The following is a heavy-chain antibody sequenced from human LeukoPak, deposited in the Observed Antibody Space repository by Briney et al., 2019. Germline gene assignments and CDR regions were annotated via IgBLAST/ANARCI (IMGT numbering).Heavy chain of an antibody. D-gene: IGHD1-26*01. CDR2: LRYDGSTA. CDR3: AKDPYGGTYPSYFDY. Sequence: GGSLRLSCGASGFTLSNFGMNWVRQAPGKGLDWVAFLRYDGSTAFYADSVKGRFTISRDSSKNTLSLQMNNLTPADTGIYYCAKDPYGGTYPSYFDYWGQGTLVTVSS. V-gene: IGHV3-30*02. J-gene: IGHJ4*02. CDR1: GFTLSNFG.